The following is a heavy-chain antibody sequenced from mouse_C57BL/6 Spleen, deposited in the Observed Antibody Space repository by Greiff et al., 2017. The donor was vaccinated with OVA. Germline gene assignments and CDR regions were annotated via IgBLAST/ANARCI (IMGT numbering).Heavy chain of an antibody. V-gene: IGHV14-3*01. D-gene: IGHD3-2*02. J-gene: IGHJ4*01. CDR3: AFTAQANAMDY. CDR1: GFNIKNTY. Sequence: EVQLQQSVAELVRPGASVKLSCTASGFNIKNTYMHWVKQRPEQGLEWIGRIDPANGNTKYAPKFQGKATITADTSSNTAYLRLSRLTSEDAAIYYCAFTAQANAMDYWGQGTSVTVSS. CDR2: IDPANGNT.